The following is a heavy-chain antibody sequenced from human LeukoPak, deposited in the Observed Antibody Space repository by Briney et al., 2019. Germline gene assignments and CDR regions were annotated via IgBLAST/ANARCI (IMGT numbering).Heavy chain of an antibody. CDR2: IYTSGST. CDR3: ARVVMDFGVVISGNWFDP. V-gene: IGHV4-4*07. D-gene: IGHD3-3*01. Sequence: SETLSLTCTVSGGSISSYYWSWIRQPAGKGLEWIGRIYTSGSTNYNPSLKSRVTMSVDTSKNQFSLKLSSVTAADTAVYYCARVVMDFGVVISGNWFDPWGQGTLVTVSS. J-gene: IGHJ5*02. CDR1: GGSISSYY.